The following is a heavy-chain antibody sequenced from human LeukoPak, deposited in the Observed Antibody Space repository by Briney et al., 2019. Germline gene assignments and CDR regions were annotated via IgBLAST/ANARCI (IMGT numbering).Heavy chain of an antibody. D-gene: IGHD6-13*01. J-gene: IGHJ6*02. V-gene: IGHV4-34*01. CDR2: INHSGST. CDR3: ARGRKSSSWYVNYYGMDV. Sequence: PSETLSLTCAVYGGSFSGYYWSWIRQPPGKGVEWIGEINHSGSTNYNPPLKSRVTISVDTSKNQFSLKLSSVTAADTAVYYCARGRKSSSWYVNYYGMDVWGQGTTVTVSS. CDR1: GGSFSGYY.